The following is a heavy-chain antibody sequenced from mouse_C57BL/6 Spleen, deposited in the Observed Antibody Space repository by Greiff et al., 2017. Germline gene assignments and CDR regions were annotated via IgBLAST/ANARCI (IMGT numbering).Heavy chain of an antibody. CDR3: ARFVYYAMDY. Sequence: VQLQQSGAELARPGASVKMSCKASGYTFTSYTMHWVKQRPGQGLEWIGYINPSSGYTKYNQKFKDKATLTADKSSSTAYMQLSSLTSEDSAVYYCARFVYYAMDYWGKGTSVTVSS. V-gene: IGHV1-4*01. CDR2: INPSSGYT. CDR1: GYTFTSYT. J-gene: IGHJ4*01.